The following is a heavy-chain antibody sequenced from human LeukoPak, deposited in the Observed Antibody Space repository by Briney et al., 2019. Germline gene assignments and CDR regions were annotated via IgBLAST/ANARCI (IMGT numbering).Heavy chain of an antibody. CDR1: GYTFTSYG. Sequence: GASVKVSCKASGYTFTSYGISWVRQAPGRGLEWMGGIIPIFGTANYAQKFQGRVTITADKSTSTAYMELSSLRSEDTAVYYCARALVGSYGYFQHWGQGTLVTVSS. J-gene: IGHJ1*01. D-gene: IGHD3-16*01. V-gene: IGHV1-69*06. CDR3: ARALVGSYGYFQH. CDR2: IIPIFGTA.